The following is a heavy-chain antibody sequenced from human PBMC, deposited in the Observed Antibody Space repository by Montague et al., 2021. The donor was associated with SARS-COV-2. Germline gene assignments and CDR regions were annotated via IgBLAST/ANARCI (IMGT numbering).Heavy chain of an antibody. V-gene: IGHV3-23*03. Sequence: SRRISCEASGFKFSNSPMSWARQAPGKGLDWVSVIHSAGRGTYYADSVQGRFTISRDNLKNTVYLQMNSLRDVDTALYYCAKVGDILTGYSLINLGAWGQGTLV. J-gene: IGHJ5*02. CDR3: AKVGDILTGYSLINLGA. CDR2: IHSAGRGT. D-gene: IGHD3-9*01. CDR1: GFKFSNSP.